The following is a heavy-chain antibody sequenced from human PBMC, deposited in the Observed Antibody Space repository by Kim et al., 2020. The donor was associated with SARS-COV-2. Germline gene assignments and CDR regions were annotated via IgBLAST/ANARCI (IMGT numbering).Heavy chain of an antibody. CDR2: ISGSSSYI. CDR3: ARHHPYYGDFNPPDY. CDR1: GFTFYNYY. J-gene: IGHJ4*02. Sequence: GGSLRLSCAASGFTFYNYYMNWVRQAPGKGLEWVSSISGSSSYINYAGSVKGRSTISRDNAKNSLWLQMDSLRVEDTAIYYCARHHPYYGDFNPPDYWGQGALFTVSA. V-gene: IGHV3-21*01. D-gene: IGHD4-17*01.